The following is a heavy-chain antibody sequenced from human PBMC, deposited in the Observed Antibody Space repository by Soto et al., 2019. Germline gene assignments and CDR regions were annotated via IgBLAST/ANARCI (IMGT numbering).Heavy chain of an antibody. Sequence: SVKVSCKASGYSFTTHGISWVRRAPGHGLEWMGWISAYNGDTHYVQRFQGRLTMTTDTSTSTAYMELRSLTSDDTAVYYCARAPTFSGILRGTPLMVVFGQGKTGTVSS. J-gene: IGHJ6*02. CDR1: GYSFTTHG. CDR2: ISAYNGDT. V-gene: IGHV1-18*04. D-gene: IGHD6-19*01. CDR3: ARAPTFSGILRGTPLMVV.